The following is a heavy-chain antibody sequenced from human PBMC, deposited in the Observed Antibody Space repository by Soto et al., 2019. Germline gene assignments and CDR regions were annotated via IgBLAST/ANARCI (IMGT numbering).Heavy chain of an antibody. D-gene: IGHD3-16*01. V-gene: IGHV4-59*01. Sequence: SETLSLTCSVSGGSISGYYLSWVRQPPGKGLEWIGYIYYTGSTSYNRFLKSRVTISLDSSKNQFSLNLSSVTAADTAGYYCAGGLIAPSAAWGQGILVTVSS. CDR2: IYYTGST. CDR3: AGGLIAPSAA. J-gene: IGHJ4*02. CDR1: GGSISGYY.